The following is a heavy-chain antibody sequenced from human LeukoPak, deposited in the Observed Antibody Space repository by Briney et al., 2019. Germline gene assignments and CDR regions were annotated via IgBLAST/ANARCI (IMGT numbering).Heavy chain of an antibody. J-gene: IGHJ4*02. CDR3: ASVYCSSTSCYYFDY. V-gene: IGHV4-59*12. Sequence: PSETLSLTCTVSGGSISSYYWSWIRQPPGKGLEWIGYIYYSGSTNYNPSLKSRVTISVDTSKNQFSLKLSSVTAADTAVYYCASVYCSSTSCYYFDYWGQGTLVTVSS. D-gene: IGHD2-2*01. CDR1: GGSISSYY. CDR2: IYYSGST.